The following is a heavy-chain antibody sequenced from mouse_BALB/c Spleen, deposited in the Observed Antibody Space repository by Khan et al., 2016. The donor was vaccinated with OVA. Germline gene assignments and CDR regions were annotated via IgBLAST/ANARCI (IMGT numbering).Heavy chain of an antibody. V-gene: IGHV9-1*02. J-gene: IGHJ4*01. Sequence: QIQLVQSGPELKKPGETVKISCKVSGYTFTNYGVSWVKQAPGKDLKWMGWIFTYTGQPTYGDDFKGRFAFSLETSASTAFLQINNLKNEDMATXCCARGAYYDAMDYWGQGTSVTVSS. CDR3: ARGAYYDAMDY. CDR1: GYTFTNYG. D-gene: IGHD2-10*01. CDR2: IFTYTGQP.